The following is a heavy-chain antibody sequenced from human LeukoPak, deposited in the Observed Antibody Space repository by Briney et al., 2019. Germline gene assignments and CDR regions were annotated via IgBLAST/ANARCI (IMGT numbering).Heavy chain of an antibody. Sequence: ASVKVSCKASGYTFTRYYLHWVRQAPGQGLEWMGWINPNTGGTNYAQKFQGRVTMTRDTSISTAYMELSRLTSDDTAVYYCARTVNGWYKYYFDYWGQGSLVTVSS. CDR3: ARTVNGWYKYYFDY. J-gene: IGHJ4*02. V-gene: IGHV1-2*02. CDR1: GYTFTRYY. CDR2: INPNTGGT. D-gene: IGHD6-19*01.